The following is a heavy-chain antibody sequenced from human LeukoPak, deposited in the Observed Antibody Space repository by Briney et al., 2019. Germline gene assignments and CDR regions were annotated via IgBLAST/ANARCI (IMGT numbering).Heavy chain of an antibody. J-gene: IGHJ4*02. CDR1: GYSFTSYW. V-gene: IGHV5-10-1*01. CDR3: ARRNYYGSGSYYALSY. D-gene: IGHD3-10*01. Sequence: LGESLKISCKGSGYSFTSYWISWVRQMPGKGLEWMGRIDPSDSYTNYRPSFQGHVTISADKSISTAYLRWSSLKASDTAMYYCARRNYYGSGSYYALSYWGQGTLVTVSS. CDR2: IDPSDSYT.